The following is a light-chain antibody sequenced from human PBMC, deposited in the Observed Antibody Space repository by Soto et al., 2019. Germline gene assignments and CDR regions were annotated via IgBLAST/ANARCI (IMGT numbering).Light chain of an antibody. Sequence: QSVLTQPPSVSGAPGQRVTISCTGSSSNIGAGYDVHWYQQLPGTAPKLLIYGNSNRPSGVPDRFSVSKSGTSASLAITGLQADDEADYYCQSYDSSLSGDVVFGGGTKLTVL. V-gene: IGLV1-40*01. CDR3: QSYDSSLSGDVV. CDR1: SSNIGAGYD. J-gene: IGLJ2*01. CDR2: GNS.